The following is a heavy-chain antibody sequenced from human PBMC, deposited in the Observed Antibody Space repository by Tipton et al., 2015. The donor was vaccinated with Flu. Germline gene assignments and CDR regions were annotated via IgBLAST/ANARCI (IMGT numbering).Heavy chain of an antibody. V-gene: IGHV4-59*01. Sequence: GLVKPSETLSLTCTVSGGSISSYYWSWIRQPPGKGLEWIGYIYYSGSTNYNPSLKSRVTISVDTSKNQFSLKLSSVTAADTAVYYCARVSVDTAMELDYWGQGTLVTVSS. CDR1: GGSISSYY. D-gene: IGHD5-18*01. CDR2: IYYSGST. CDR3: ARVSVDTAMELDY. J-gene: IGHJ4*02.